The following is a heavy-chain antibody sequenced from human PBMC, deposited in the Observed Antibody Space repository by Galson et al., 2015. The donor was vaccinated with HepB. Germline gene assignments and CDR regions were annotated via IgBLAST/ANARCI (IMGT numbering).Heavy chain of an antibody. D-gene: IGHD3-16*02. CDR1: GGSFSGYY. CDR2: INHSGST. V-gene: IGHV4-34*01. J-gene: IGHJ4*02. Sequence: ETLSLTCAVYGGSFSGYYWSWIRQPPGKGLEWIGEINHSGSTNYNPSLKSRVTISVDTSKNQFSLKLSSVTAADTAVYYCARAAPPLSMITFGGVIVNWGQGTLVTVSS. CDR3: ARAAPPLSMITFGGVIVN.